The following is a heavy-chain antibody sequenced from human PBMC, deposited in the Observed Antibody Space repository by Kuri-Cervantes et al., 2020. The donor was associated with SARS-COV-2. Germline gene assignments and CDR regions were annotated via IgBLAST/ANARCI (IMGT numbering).Heavy chain of an antibody. CDR3: ARDPRAVAGFDS. Sequence: SQTLSLTCAVSGYSISSGYYWGWIRQPAGKGLEWIGHIYTSGSTRYNPSLKSRVSISVDTSKNQLSLKLSSVTAADTAVYYCARDPRAVAGFDSWGQGTLVTVSS. CDR2: IYTSGST. CDR1: GYSISSGYY. V-gene: IGHV4-61*09. D-gene: IGHD6-13*01. J-gene: IGHJ4*02.